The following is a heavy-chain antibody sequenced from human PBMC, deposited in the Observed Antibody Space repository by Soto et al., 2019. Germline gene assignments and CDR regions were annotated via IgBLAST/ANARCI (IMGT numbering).Heavy chain of an antibody. CDR3: TSSRSYYDFWSGYQDAFDI. J-gene: IGHJ3*02. D-gene: IGHD3-3*01. V-gene: IGHV3-73*01. Sequence: GGSLRLSCAASGFTFSSSAMHWVRQASGKGLEWVGRIRSKANSYATAYAASVKGRFTISRDDSKNTAYLQMNSLKTEDTAVYYCTSSRSYYDFWSGYQDAFDIWGQGTMVTVSS. CDR2: IRSKANSYAT. CDR1: GFTFSSSA.